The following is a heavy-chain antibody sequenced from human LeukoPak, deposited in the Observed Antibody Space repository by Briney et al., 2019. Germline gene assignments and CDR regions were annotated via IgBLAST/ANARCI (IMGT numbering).Heavy chain of an antibody. V-gene: IGHV4-59*01. CDR2: IYYSGST. CDR1: GGSISNYL. CDR3: ARRWYHAYCDY. D-gene: IGHD2-15*01. J-gene: IGHJ4*02. Sequence: SETLSLTCTVSGGSISNYLWSWIRQPPGKGLEWIGYIYYSGSTYYNPSLKSRVTVSADTSKNQFSLKLTSVTAADTAVYYCARRWYHAYCDYWGQGSLVTVSS.